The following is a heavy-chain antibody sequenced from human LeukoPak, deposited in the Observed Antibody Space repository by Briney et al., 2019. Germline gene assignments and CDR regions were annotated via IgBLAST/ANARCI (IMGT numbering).Heavy chain of an antibody. CDR1: GFTFSSPW. V-gene: IGHV3-7*01. J-gene: IGHJ4*02. CDR2: INQDGSEK. D-gene: IGHD3-10*01. Sequence: PGRSMRLSCAASGFTFSSPWMRWVRQAPGKGLEWVANINQDGSEKYYVDSVKGRFTISRDNAKNSLYLQMYSLRAEDTAVYYCERGDYWGQGTLVTVSS. CDR3: ERGDY.